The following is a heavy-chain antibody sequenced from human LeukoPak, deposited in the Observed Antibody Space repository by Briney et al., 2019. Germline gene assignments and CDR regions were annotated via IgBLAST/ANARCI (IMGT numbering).Heavy chain of an antibody. CDR1: GFSFSGYC. J-gene: IGHJ4*02. D-gene: IGHD2-8*01. CDR2: INEDGSFT. V-gene: IGHV3-74*01. CDR3: ARDLVMVYTPGDDFDY. Sequence: GSLRLSCAASGFSFSGYCMHWVRQAPGKGLVWVSRINEDGSFTSYADSVKGRFTVSRDNAKNTLYLQMNSLRAEDTAVYYCARDLVMVYTPGDDFDYWGRGTLVTVSS.